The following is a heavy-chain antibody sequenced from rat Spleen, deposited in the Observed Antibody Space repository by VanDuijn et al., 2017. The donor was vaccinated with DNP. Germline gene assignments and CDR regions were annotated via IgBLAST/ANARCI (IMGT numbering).Heavy chain of an antibody. CDR3: ARRGISYTYVYFDF. D-gene: IGHD1-2*01. CDR2: ITYSGVNT. Sequence: EVQLVESGGGLVQPGRSLKLSCAASGFTFSDYYMAWVRQAPAKGLEWVASITYSGVNTYYRDSVKGRFTVTRDNAKSTLYLQMDSLRPEDTATYYCARRGISYTYVYFDFWGPGTMVTVSS. CDR1: GFTFSDYY. V-gene: IGHV5-25*01. J-gene: IGHJ1*01.